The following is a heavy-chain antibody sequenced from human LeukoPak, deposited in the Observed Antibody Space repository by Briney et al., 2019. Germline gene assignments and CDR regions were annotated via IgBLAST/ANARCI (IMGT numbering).Heavy chain of an antibody. J-gene: IGHJ4*02. CDR2: INPSGGST. Sequence: ASVKVSCKASGYTFTSYYMHWVRQAPGQGLEWMGIINPSGGSTSYAQKFQGRVTMTRDTSTSTVYMELSSLRSEDTAAYYCAREDLYDSGYSGGGDYWSQGTLVTVSS. V-gene: IGHV1-46*01. CDR3: AREDLYDSGYSGGGDY. CDR1: GYTFTSYY. D-gene: IGHD5-12*01.